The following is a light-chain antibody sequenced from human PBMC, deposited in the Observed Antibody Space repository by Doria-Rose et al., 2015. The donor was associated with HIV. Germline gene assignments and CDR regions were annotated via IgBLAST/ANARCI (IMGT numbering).Light chain of an antibody. J-gene: IGKJ1*01. CDR3: HQYGTSWT. V-gene: IGKV3-20*01. Sequence: TQSPGTLSLSPGERATLSCRASQSFSSTYLAWYQQKPGQSPSLLIYDGSTRATGIPDRFSASGSGTDFTITINRLEPEDFAPYYCHQYGTSWTFGQGTKVEI. CDR1: QSFSSTY. CDR2: DGS.